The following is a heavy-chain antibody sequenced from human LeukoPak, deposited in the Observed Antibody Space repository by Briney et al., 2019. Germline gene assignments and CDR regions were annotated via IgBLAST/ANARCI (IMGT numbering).Heavy chain of an antibody. CDR2: ISGSGGST. Sequence: GGSLRLSCAASGFTFSSYAMSWVRQAPGKGLEWVSAISGSGGSTYYADSVKGRFTISRDNSKNTLYLQINSLRAEDTAVYYCAKRLYSWVDALDIWGQGTMVTVSS. V-gene: IGHV3-23*01. D-gene: IGHD5-18*01. CDR3: AKRLYSWVDALDI. J-gene: IGHJ3*02. CDR1: GFTFSSYA.